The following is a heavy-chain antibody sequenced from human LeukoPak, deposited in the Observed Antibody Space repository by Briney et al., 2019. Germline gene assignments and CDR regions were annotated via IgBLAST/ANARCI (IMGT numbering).Heavy chain of an antibody. D-gene: IGHD6-13*01. Sequence: PGGSLRLSCAASGFTFSSYIMNWVRQAPGEGLDWVSYINDGSSSIFYADSVKGRFTISRDNAKNSLYLQLHSLRVEDTAVYYCVRGSRGSSGPPHFDSRGQGTLVTVSS. CDR2: INDGSSSI. J-gene: IGHJ4*02. CDR1: GFTFSSYI. V-gene: IGHV3-48*01. CDR3: VRGSRGSSGPPHFDS.